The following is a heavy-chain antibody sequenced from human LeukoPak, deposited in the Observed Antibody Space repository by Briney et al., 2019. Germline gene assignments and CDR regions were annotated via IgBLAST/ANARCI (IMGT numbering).Heavy chain of an antibody. Sequence: ASVKVSCKASGYTFTSYGISWVRQAPGQGLEWMGWISAYNGNTNYAQKLQGRVTMTTDTSTSTAYMELRSLRSDDTAVYYCARGYCSRNTCLPYWTSWGQGTLVTVSS. CDR1: GYTFTSYG. CDR3: ARGYCSRNTCLPYWTS. CDR2: ISAYNGNT. D-gene: IGHD2-2*01. J-gene: IGHJ4*02. V-gene: IGHV1-18*01.